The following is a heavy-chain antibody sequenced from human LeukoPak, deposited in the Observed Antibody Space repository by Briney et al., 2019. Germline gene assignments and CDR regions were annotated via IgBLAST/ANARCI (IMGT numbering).Heavy chain of an antibody. Sequence: SQTLSLTCTVSGGSISSGGYYWSWIRQPPGKGLEWIGYIYHSGSTYYNPSLKSRVTISVDRSKNQFSLKLSSVTAADTAVYYCARAKDIVVVPAASRAFDIWGQGTMVTVSS. D-gene: IGHD2-2*01. V-gene: IGHV4-30-2*01. CDR2: IYHSGST. CDR1: GGSISSGGYY. CDR3: ARAKDIVVVPAASRAFDI. J-gene: IGHJ3*02.